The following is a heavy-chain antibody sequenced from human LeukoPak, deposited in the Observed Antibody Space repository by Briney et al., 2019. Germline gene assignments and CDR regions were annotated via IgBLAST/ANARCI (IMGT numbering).Heavy chain of an antibody. J-gene: IGHJ4*02. CDR1: EFTFSSYA. V-gene: IGHV3-23*01. CDR3: AKGGGSKTVGAFGY. Sequence: PGGSLRLSCAASEFTFSSYAMNWVRQAPGKGLEWVSAIIGSGGGTYYADSVKGRFTISRDNSKNTLYLQMNSLRAEDTAVYYCAKGGGSKTVGAFGYWGQGTLVTVSS. CDR2: IIGSGGGT. D-gene: IGHD1-14*01.